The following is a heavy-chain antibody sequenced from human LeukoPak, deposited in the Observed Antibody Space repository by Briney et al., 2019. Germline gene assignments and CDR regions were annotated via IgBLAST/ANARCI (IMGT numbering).Heavy chain of an antibody. CDR2: IYSGGGT. Sequence: HTGGSLRPSCAASGFTVSNNHMSWVRQAPGKGLEWVSVIYSGGGTYYADSVKGRFTISRDNSKNTLYLQMNSLRAEDTAVYYCARGHYGSGASAGDYWGQGTLVTVSS. CDR3: ARGHYGSGASAGDY. D-gene: IGHD3-10*01. J-gene: IGHJ4*02. V-gene: IGHV3-66*01. CDR1: GFTVSNNH.